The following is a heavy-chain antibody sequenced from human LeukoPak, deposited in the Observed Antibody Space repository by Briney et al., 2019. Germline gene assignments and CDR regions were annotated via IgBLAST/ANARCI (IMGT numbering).Heavy chain of an antibody. V-gene: IGHV4-34*01. CDR2: INHSGST. CDR3: ARDLRGVSSGFRWFDP. CDR1: GGSFSGYY. Sequence: SETLSLTCAVYGGSFSGYYWSWIRQPPGKGLEWIGEINHSGSTNYNPSLKSRVTISVDTSKNQFSLKLSSVTAADTAVYYCARDLRGVSSGFRWFDPWGQGTLVTVSS. J-gene: IGHJ5*02. D-gene: IGHD3-10*01.